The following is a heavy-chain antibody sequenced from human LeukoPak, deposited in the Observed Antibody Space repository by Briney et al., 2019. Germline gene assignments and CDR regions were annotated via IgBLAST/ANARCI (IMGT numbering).Heavy chain of an antibody. Sequence: ASVKVSCKASGGTFSSYAISWVRQAPGQGLEWMGRIIPILGIANYAQKFQGRVTITADKSTSTAYMELSSLRSEDTAVYYCARDSDCSSTSCYPNWFDPWGQGTLVTVSS. V-gene: IGHV1-69*04. J-gene: IGHJ5*02. D-gene: IGHD2-2*01. CDR1: GGTFSSYA. CDR2: IIPILGIA. CDR3: ARDSDCSSTSCYPNWFDP.